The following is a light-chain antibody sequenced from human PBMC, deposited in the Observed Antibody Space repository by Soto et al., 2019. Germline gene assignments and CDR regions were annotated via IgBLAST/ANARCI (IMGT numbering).Light chain of an antibody. V-gene: IGLV2-23*01. CDR2: EGN. CDR1: SGHIGSSNL. J-gene: IGLJ1*01. Sequence: QSVLTQPASVSVSPGQSITISCTASSGHIGSSNLVSWYQHHSGKAPKLIIYEGNKRPSGVSNRFSGSKSGKTASLTISGLQAEDEGTYYCCSYAGSSPPYVFGTGTKVTVL. CDR3: CSYAGSSPPYV.